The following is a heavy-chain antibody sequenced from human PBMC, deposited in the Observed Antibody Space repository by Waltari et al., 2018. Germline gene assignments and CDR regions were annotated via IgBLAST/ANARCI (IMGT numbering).Heavy chain of an antibody. CDR3: ARSPYDSFLDY. Sequence: QVKLQESGPGLVKPSETLSLTCTVSLGSINNYYWGWIRQPPGKGLEWIASIYYTGSPRYDPSLKSRVTISVDTSNNHFSLRVNSVTAADTAVYYCARSPYDSFLDYWGPGTLVTVSS. D-gene: IGHD3-16*01. V-gene: IGHV4-59*01. CDR2: IYYTGSP. J-gene: IGHJ4*02. CDR1: LGSINNYY.